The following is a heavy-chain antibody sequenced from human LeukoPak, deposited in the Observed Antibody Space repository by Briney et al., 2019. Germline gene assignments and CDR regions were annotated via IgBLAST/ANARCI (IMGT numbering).Heavy chain of an antibody. CDR1: GFTFSSYE. D-gene: IGHD4-17*01. Sequence: GGSLRLSCAASGFTFSSYEMNWVRRAPGKGLEWVSYISSSGSTIYYADSVKGRFTISRDNAKSSLYLQMNSLRAEDTAVYYCARGTYGRDFDYWGQGTLVTVSS. CDR2: ISSSGSTI. V-gene: IGHV3-48*03. CDR3: ARGTYGRDFDY. J-gene: IGHJ4*02.